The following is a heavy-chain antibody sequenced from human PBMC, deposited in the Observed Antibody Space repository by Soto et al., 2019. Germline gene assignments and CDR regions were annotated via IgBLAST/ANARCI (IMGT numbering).Heavy chain of an antibody. CDR1: GGSISSGGYY. CDR2: IYYSGST. CDR3: ARGYGSGSPDAFNI. J-gene: IGHJ3*02. V-gene: IGHV4-31*03. D-gene: IGHD3-10*01. Sequence: SETLSLTGTVSGGSISSGGYYWSWIRQHPGKGLEWIGYIYYSGSTYYNPSLKSRVTISVDTSKNQFSLKLSSVTAADTAVYYCARGYGSGSPDAFNIWGQGTMVTVS.